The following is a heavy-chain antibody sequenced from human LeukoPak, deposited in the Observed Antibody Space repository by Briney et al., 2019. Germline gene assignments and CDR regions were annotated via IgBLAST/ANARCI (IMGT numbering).Heavy chain of an antibody. J-gene: IGHJ4*02. CDR2: ISYDGSNK. D-gene: IGHD3-10*02. CDR1: GFTFSSYA. Sequence: PGRSLRLSCAASGFTFSSYAMHWVRQAPGKGLEWVAVISYDGSNKYYADSVKGRFTISRDNAKNSLYLQMNSLRAEDTAVYYCARDYGSPPVPDYWGQGTLVTVSS. V-gene: IGHV3-30*04. CDR3: ARDYGSPPVPDY.